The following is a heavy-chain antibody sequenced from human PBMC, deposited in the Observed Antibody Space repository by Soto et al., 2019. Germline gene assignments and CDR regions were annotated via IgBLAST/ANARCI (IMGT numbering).Heavy chain of an antibody. CDR3: AKDHEPMSSGWYPALDY. CDR2: ISYDGSNK. D-gene: IGHD6-19*01. V-gene: IGHV3-30*18. J-gene: IGHJ4*02. Sequence: GGSLRLSCAASGFTFSSYGMHWVRQAPGKGLEWVAVISYDGSNKYYADSVKGRFTISRDNSKNTLYLQMNSLRAEDTAVYYCAKDHEPMSSGWYPALDYWGQGTLVTVSS. CDR1: GFTFSSYG.